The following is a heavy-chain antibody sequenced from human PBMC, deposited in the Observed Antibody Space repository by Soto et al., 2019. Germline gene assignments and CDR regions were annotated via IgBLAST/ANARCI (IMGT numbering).Heavy chain of an antibody. CDR1: GYTFTSHH. CDR2: INPRSGGT. CDR3: AAGARYYYDSSPLDI. V-gene: IGHV1-46*01. Sequence: ASVKVSCKASGYTFTSHHMHWVRQVPGEGLDWMGMINPRSGGTNSPQKFQGRVTMTRDTSTSTVYMELSSLRSEDTAVYYCAAGARYYYDSSPLDIWGQGTMVT. D-gene: IGHD3-22*01. J-gene: IGHJ3*02.